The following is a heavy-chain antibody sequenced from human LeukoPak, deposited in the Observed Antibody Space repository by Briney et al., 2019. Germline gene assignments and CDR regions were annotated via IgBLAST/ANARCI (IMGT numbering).Heavy chain of an antibody. D-gene: IGHD4-11*01. J-gene: IGHJ6*03. Sequence: GRSLRLSCAASGFTFSSFGMHWLRQAPGKGLEWVAVIPNDRRNNYYADSVKGRFTISRDNSKNTLYLQMNSLRAEDTAVYYCARITYYSKYYMDVWGKGTTVTVSS. CDR1: GFTFSSFG. CDR2: IPNDRRNN. CDR3: ARITYYSKYYMDV. V-gene: IGHV3-30*03.